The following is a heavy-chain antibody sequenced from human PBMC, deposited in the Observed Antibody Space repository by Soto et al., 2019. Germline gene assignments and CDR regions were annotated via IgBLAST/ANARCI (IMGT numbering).Heavy chain of an antibody. J-gene: IGHJ6*02. CDR3: ARDVDYYYGMDV. CDR1: GFTFNSYW. CDR2: INSDGSST. Sequence: PGVPRRLSCAASGFTFNSYWMHWVRQAPGKGLVWVSHINSDGSSTSYADSVKGRFTISRDNAENTLYLQMNSLRAEDTAVYYCARDVDYYYGMDVWGQGTTVTVSS. V-gene: IGHV3-74*01.